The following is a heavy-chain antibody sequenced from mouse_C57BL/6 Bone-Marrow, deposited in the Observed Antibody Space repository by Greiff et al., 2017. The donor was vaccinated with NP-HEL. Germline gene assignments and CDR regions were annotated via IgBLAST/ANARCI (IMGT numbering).Heavy chain of an antibody. CDR1: GYSITSGYY. CDR2: ISYDGSN. Sequence: EVQLVESGPGLVKPSQSLSLTCSVTGYSITSGYYWNWIRQFPGNKLEWMGYISYDGSNNYNPSLKNRISITRDTSKNQFFLKLNSVTTEDTATYYCARGTMITFDYWGQGTTLTVSS. D-gene: IGHD2-4*01. V-gene: IGHV3-6*01. J-gene: IGHJ2*01. CDR3: ARGTMITFDY.